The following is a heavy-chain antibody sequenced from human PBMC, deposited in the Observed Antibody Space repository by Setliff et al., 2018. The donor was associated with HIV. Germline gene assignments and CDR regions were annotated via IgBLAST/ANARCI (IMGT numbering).Heavy chain of an antibody. J-gene: IGHJ4*02. CDR3: ARLPLRGGRSDY. D-gene: IGHD3-16*01. CDR1: GGSFSGYY. V-gene: IGHV4-34*01. CDR2: INHSGST. Sequence: SETLSLTCAVYGGSFSGYYWSWIRQPPGKGLEWIGEINHSGSTYYNPSLKSRVTISVDTSKNQFSLKLSSVTAADTAVYYCARLPLRGGRSDYWGQGTLVTVSS.